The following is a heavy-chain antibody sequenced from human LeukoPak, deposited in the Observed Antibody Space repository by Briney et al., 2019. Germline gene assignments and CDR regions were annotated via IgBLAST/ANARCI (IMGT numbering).Heavy chain of an antibody. CDR1: GYSFTSYW. Sequence: GESLKISCKGSGYSFTSYWIGWVRQMPGKGLEWIGIIYPGDSDTRYSPSFQGQVTISADKSISTAYLQWSSLKASDTAMYYCARHACNGGSCYSANYWGQGTLVTVSS. CDR3: ARHACNGGSCYSANY. CDR2: IYPGDSDT. V-gene: IGHV5-51*01. D-gene: IGHD2-15*01. J-gene: IGHJ4*02.